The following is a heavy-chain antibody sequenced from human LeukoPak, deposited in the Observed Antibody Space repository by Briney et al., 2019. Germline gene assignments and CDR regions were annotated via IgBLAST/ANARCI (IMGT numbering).Heavy chain of an antibody. CDR1: GGSISSYF. V-gene: IGHV4-59*01. J-gene: IGHJ4*02. CDR3: ARGYYDILSGYQFDL. CDR2: ISYSGST. D-gene: IGHD3-9*01. Sequence: PSETLSLTCTVSGGSISSYFWSWVRQPPGKGLEWIGYISYSGSTTYNPSLKSRLTIYVDTSKNQFSLKLSSVTAADTAVYYCARGYYDILSGYQFDLWGQGTLVTVSS.